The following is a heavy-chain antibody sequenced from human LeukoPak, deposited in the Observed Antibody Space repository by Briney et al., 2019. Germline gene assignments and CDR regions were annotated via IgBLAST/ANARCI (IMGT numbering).Heavy chain of an antibody. CDR2: INWSGGST. V-gene: IGHV3-20*04. Sequence: GGSLRLSCTASGFAFDEHGMSWVRQVPGKGLEWVSGINWSGGSTGYADPLRGRFTISRDNTKNSLYLQMDSLRAEDTALYYCARAPITSPSYFDYWGQGTLVTVSS. J-gene: IGHJ4*02. CDR1: GFAFDEHG. CDR3: ARAPITSPSYFDY. D-gene: IGHD2-2*01.